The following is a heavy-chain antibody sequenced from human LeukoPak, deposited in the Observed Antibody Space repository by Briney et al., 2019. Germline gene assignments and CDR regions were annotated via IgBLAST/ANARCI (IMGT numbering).Heavy chain of an antibody. J-gene: IGHJ4*02. Sequence: GGSLRLSCAASGFTFSSYGMHWVRQAPGKGLEWVAVISYDGSNKYYADSVKGRFTISRDNSKNTLYLQMNSLRAEDTAVYYCAKRPSTLWVGELLYDYFDYWGQGTLVTVSS. V-gene: IGHV3-30*18. CDR2: ISYDGSNK. CDR1: GFTFSSYG. CDR3: AKRPSTLWVGELLYDYFDY. D-gene: IGHD3-10*01.